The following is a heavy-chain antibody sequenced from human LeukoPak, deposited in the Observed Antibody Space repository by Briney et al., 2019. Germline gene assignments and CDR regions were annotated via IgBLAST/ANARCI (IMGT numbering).Heavy chain of an antibody. CDR1: GGSFSGYY. Sequence: PSETLSLTCAVYGGSFSGYYWSWIRQPPGKGLEWIGEINHSGSTNYNPSLKSRVTISVDTSKNQFSLKLSSVTAADTAVYYCARGVFKAAAGTRYFDYWGQGTLVTVSS. V-gene: IGHV4-34*01. CDR2: INHSGST. J-gene: IGHJ4*02. CDR3: ARGVFKAAAGTRYFDY. D-gene: IGHD6-13*01.